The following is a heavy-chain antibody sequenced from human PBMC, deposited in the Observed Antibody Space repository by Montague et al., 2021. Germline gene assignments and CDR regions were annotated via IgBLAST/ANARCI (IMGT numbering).Heavy chain of an antibody. V-gene: IGHV4-34*01. Sequence: SETLSLTCAASGGSFSAYYWDWIRQPPGKGLEWIGEIHHSGITYYNPSLNSRLTISLDTSKNQFSLKLNSVTAADTAVYFCARRSRLKSPVDYWGQGTLVTVSS. CDR3: ARRSRLKSPVDY. J-gene: IGHJ4*02. CDR1: GGSFSAYY. CDR2: IHHSGIT.